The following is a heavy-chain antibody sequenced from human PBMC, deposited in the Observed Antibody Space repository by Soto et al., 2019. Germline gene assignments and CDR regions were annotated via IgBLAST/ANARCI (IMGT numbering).Heavy chain of an antibody. CDR2: IYYDGNT. D-gene: IGHD6-6*01. CDR3: ARSSITPRLFMYPFDY. V-gene: IGHV4-39*01. CDR1: GGSITSSSHY. Sequence: SETLSLTCTVSGGSITSSSHYWGWIRQPPGKGLECIGNIYYDGNTYYYPSLKSRVTISLDTSKNQFSLRLNSVTAADTAVYYCARSSITPRLFMYPFDYWGQGTLVTVSS. J-gene: IGHJ4*02.